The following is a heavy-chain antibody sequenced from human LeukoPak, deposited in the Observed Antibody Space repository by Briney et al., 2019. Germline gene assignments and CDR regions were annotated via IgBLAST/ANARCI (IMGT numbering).Heavy chain of an antibody. CDR2: ISGSGGST. Sequence: GGSLRLSCAASGFTFTTYWMHWVRQAPGKGLEWVSAISGSGGSTYYADSVKGRFTISRDNSKNTLYLQMNSLRAEDTAVYYCAKTLPIAVALDYWGQGTLVTVSS. CDR1: GFTFTTYW. D-gene: IGHD6-19*01. J-gene: IGHJ4*02. CDR3: AKTLPIAVALDY. V-gene: IGHV3-23*01.